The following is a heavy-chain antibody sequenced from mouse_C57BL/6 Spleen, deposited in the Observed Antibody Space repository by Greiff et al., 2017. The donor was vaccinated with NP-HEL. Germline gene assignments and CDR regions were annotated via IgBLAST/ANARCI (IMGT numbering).Heavy chain of an antibody. CDR3: ERHEGDGYYGFAY. D-gene: IGHD2-3*01. J-gene: IGHJ3*01. CDR1: GYTFTEYT. CDR2: FYPGGGSI. V-gene: IGHV1-62-2*01. Sequence: QVQLQQSGAELVKPGASVKLSCKASGYTFTEYTIHWVKQRSGQGLEWIGRFYPGGGSIKYTEKFKDQAILTADTSSSTVYMKLSRLTSEDSAVYFYERHEGDGYYGFAYWGQGTLVTVSA.